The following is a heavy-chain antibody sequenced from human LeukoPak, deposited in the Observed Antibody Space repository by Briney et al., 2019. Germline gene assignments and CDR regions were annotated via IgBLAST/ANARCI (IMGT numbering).Heavy chain of an antibody. J-gene: IGHJ4*02. V-gene: IGHV3-23*01. Sequence: QTGGSLRLSCAASGFTFDTHAMSWGRQAPGKGLEWVSGINGNGASTYYSDSVKGRFTISRDNSKNTLYLQMSTLRAENTAVYYCAKDQGYSYFYLDHWGQGTLVTVSS. CDR3: AKDQGYSYFYLDH. D-gene: IGHD5-18*01. CDR2: INGNGAST. CDR1: GFTFDTHA.